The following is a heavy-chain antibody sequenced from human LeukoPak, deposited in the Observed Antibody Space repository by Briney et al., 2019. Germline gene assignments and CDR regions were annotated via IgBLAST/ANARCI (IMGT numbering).Heavy chain of an antibody. CDR2: IYYSGST. J-gene: IGHJ4*02. Sequence: PSETLSLTCTVSGGSISSSSYYWGWIRQPPGKGLEWIGSIYYSGSTYYNPSLKSRVTISVDTSKNQFSLKLSSVTAADTAVYYCAREDILTGYPNDYWGQGTLVTVSS. CDR3: AREDILTGYPNDY. CDR1: GGSISSSSYY. D-gene: IGHD3-9*01. V-gene: IGHV4-39*07.